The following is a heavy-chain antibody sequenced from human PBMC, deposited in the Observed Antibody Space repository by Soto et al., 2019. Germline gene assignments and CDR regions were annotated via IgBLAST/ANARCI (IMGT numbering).Heavy chain of an antibody. J-gene: IGHJ6*02. CDR2: TFTGGST. CDR3: AKKPPSSIQGWAFGMDV. CDR1: GFSVPINT. V-gene: IGHV3-53*02. Sequence: EVQLVETGGGLIQPGGSRGPPGLPPGFSVPINTTSGFPQPPGRGLRWVSTTFTGGSTHYADSVKGRFSISRDNSKNTVYLQMNNLRVEDTAVYYCAKKPPSSIQGWAFGMDVWGQGTTVSVSS. D-gene: IGHD1-26*01.